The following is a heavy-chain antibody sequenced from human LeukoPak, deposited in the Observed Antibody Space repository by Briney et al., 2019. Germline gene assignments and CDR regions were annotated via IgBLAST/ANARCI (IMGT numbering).Heavy chain of an antibody. J-gene: IGHJ4*02. V-gene: IGHV4-59*01. Sequence: NPSETLSLTCSVSGVSITSNYWSWIRQPPGKGLEWLGYTHHSGATSYNPSLKSRSTMSLDTSNNQFSLKLSSVTAADTAVYYCASSSGHSYGDFDYWGQGNLVTVSS. CDR1: GVSITSNY. CDR2: THHSGAT. CDR3: ASSSGHSYGDFDY. D-gene: IGHD5-18*01.